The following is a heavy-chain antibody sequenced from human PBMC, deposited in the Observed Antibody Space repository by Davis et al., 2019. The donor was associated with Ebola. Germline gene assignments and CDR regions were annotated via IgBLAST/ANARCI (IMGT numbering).Heavy chain of an antibody. CDR1: GGSISSSNW. Sequence: PSETLSLTCAVSGGSISSSNWWSWVRQPPGKGLEWIGEIYHSGSTNYNPSLKSRVTISVDKSKNQFSLKLSSVTAADTAVYYCARVTSERWELLAFDIWGQGTMVTVSS. V-gene: IGHV4-4*02. J-gene: IGHJ3*02. D-gene: IGHD1-26*01. CDR3: ARVTSERWELLAFDI. CDR2: IYHSGST.